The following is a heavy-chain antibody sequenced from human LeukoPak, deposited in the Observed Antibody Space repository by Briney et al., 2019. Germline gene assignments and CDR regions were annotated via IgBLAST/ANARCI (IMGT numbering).Heavy chain of an antibody. V-gene: IGHV4-59*01. Sequence: SETLSLTCTVSGGSLSSYCWSWIRQPPGKVLEWIGYIYYSGSAKYNPSLKSRVTISVDTSKNQFSLKLSSVTAGDTAVYYCARAPGIAAAGTHFDFWGQGTLVTVSS. CDR2: IYYSGSA. J-gene: IGHJ4*02. CDR3: ARAPGIAAAGTHFDF. CDR1: GGSLSSYC. D-gene: IGHD6-13*01.